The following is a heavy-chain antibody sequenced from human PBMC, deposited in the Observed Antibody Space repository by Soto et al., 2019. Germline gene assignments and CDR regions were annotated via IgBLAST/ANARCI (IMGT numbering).Heavy chain of an antibody. D-gene: IGHD6-19*01. V-gene: IGHV4-34*01. CDR1: GESFSDYY. Sequence: QVQLQQWGAGLLKPSETLSLTCGVYGESFSDYYWSWIRQPPGKGLEWIGEIYHSGSTNYNPSLKSRVTISVEASMSLFSLKLNSVTAADTAVYYCARKQWLGPMDVWGKGTSVTVSS. CDR3: ARKQWLGPMDV. J-gene: IGHJ6*04. CDR2: IYHSGST.